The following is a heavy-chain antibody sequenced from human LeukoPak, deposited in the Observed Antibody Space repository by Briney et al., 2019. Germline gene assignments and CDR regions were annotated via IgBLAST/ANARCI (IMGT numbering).Heavy chain of an antibody. J-gene: IGHJ4*02. D-gene: IGHD6-13*01. CDR1: GGSISSGGYS. Sequence: ASETLSLTCAVSGGSISSGGYSWSWIRQPPGKGLEWIGYIYHSGSTYYNPSLKSRVTISVDTSKNQFSLKLSSVTAADTAVYYCARLSPELLVVDYWGQGTLVTVSS. CDR3: ARLSPELLVVDY. CDR2: IYHSGST. V-gene: IGHV4-30-2*01.